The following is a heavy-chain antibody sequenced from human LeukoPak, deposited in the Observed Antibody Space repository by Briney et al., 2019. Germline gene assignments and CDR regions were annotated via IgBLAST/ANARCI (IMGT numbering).Heavy chain of an antibody. V-gene: IGHV1-69*04. CDR1: GGTFSNYA. D-gene: IGHD5-24*01. CDR3: ARPASEMATIYDNWFDP. J-gene: IGHJ5*02. CDR2: IIPILDVA. Sequence: SVKVSCKASGGTFSNYAISWVRQAPGQGLEWMGRIIPILDVANYAQKFQGRVTITADKSTSTAYMELSSLRSDDTAVYCCARPASEMATIYDNWFDPWGQGTLVTVSS.